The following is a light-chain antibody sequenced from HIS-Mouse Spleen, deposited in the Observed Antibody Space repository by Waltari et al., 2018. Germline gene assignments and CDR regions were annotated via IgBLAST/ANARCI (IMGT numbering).Light chain of an antibody. Sequence: SYVLTQPPSVSVAPGQTARTTCGGNNIGRKSVHWDQQKPGQAPVLVVYDDSDRPSGIPERFSGSNSGNTATLTISRVEAGDEADYYCQVWDSSSDHPGVFGGGTKLTVL. CDR1: NIGRKS. CDR2: DDS. V-gene: IGLV3-21*02. CDR3: QVWDSSSDHPGV. J-gene: IGLJ3*02.